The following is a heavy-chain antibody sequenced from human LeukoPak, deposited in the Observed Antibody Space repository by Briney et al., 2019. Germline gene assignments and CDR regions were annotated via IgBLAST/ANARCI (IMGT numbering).Heavy chain of an antibody. J-gene: IGHJ3*02. D-gene: IGHD5-24*01. CDR2: IRSSSDNI. V-gene: IGHV3-48*01. Sequence: GGSLRLSCAASGFTFSSYPMNWVRQAPGKGLEWISHIRSSSDNIHYADSVRRRFTISRDNAKNSLYLQMNSLRAEDTAVYYCARDDQFAFDIWGQGTMVTVSS. CDR3: ARDDQFAFDI. CDR1: GFTFSSYP.